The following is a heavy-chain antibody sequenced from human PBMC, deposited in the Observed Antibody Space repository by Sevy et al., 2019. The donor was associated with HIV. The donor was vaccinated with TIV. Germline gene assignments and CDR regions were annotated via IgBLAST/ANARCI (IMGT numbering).Heavy chain of an antibody. CDR3: AREGSTAADY. Sequence: SETLSLTCTVSGGSISTYFWSWIRQPAGKALEWIGRIYTSGSTNYNPSLKSRVTMSVDTSKNQFSLKLSSVTAADTAVYYCAREGSTAADYWGQGILVTVYS. CDR1: GGSISTYF. D-gene: IGHD2-15*01. CDR2: IYTSGST. V-gene: IGHV4-4*07. J-gene: IGHJ4*02.